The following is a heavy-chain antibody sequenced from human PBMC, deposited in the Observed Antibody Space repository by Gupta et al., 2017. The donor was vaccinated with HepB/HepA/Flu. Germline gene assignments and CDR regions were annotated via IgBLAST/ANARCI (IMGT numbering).Heavy chain of an antibody. Sequence: QVQLVQSGAEVKKPGASVKVSCKASGYTFTGYYMHWVRQAPGQGLEWMGWINPNSGGTNYAQKFQGRVTMTRDTSISTAYMELSRLRSDDTAVYYCARGGRIYYDILTGYLPDAFDIWGQGTMVTVSS. J-gene: IGHJ3*02. CDR2: INPNSGGT. CDR3: ARGGRIYYDILTGYLPDAFDI. CDR1: GYTFTGYY. D-gene: IGHD3-9*01. V-gene: IGHV1-2*02.